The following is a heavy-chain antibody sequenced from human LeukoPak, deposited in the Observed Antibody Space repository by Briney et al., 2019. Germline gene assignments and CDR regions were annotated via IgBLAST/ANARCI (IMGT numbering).Heavy chain of an antibody. CDR2: IKKDGSEK. D-gene: IGHD2-15*01. CDR1: GFTFSSYW. CDR3: ARGFIGPDY. Sequence: PGGSLRLPCAGSGFTFSSYWMSWVRQAPGKGLEWVANIKKDGSEKYYVDSVKGRFTISRDNAKNTLYLQMNSLSAEDTAVYYCARGFIGPDYWGQGTLVTVSS. V-gene: IGHV3-7*01. J-gene: IGHJ4*02.